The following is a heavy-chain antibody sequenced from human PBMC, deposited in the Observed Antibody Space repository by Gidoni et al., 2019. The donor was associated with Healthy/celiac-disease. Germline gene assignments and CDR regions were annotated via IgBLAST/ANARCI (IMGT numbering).Heavy chain of an antibody. CDR3: ARLAMGTRVGAFDI. V-gene: IGHV5-51*01. CDR2: IYPGDSDT. D-gene: IGHD5-18*01. J-gene: IGHJ3*02. Sequence: EVLRVQSGAEVKKPGESLKISCQGSGSSFTSYWIGWVRQMPGKGLEWRGIIYPGDSDTRYSPSFQGQVTISADKSISTAYLQWSSLKASDTAMYYCARLAMGTRVGAFDIWGQGTMVTVSS. CDR1: GSSFTSYW.